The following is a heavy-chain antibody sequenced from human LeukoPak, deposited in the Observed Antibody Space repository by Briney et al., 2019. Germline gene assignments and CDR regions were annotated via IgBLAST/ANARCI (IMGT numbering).Heavy chain of an antibody. J-gene: IGHJ4*02. CDR2: ISGYNGNT. Sequence: ASVKVSCKTSGYTFASYGISWVRQAPGQGLEWMGWISGYNGNTNYAQNLQGRVTMTTDTSTTTVYMELRSLRSDDTAVCYCARPRVAGSFDYWGQGTLVTVSS. CDR3: ARPRVAGSFDY. V-gene: IGHV1-18*01. D-gene: IGHD6-19*01. CDR1: GYTFASYG.